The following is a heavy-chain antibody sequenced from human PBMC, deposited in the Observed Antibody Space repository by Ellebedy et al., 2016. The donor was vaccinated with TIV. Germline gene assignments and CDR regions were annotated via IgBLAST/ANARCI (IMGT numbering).Heavy chain of an antibody. D-gene: IGHD1-7*01. CDR2: IKKDGSET. J-gene: IGHJ4*02. CDR3: ARSPAPGTPDY. CDR1: GFTFSSYW. V-gene: IGHV3-7*01. Sequence: GESLKISXAASGFTFSSYWMNWVRQAPGKGLEWVANIKKDGSETYYVDSVKGRFTISRDNAKNSLYLQVSSLRVEDTAVYYCARSPAPGTPDYWGQGALVTVSS.